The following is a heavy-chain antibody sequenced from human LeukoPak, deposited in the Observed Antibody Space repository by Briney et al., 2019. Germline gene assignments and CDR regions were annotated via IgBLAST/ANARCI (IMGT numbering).Heavy chain of an antibody. CDR3: ARDGGGWHYFEY. Sequence: GSLRLSCAASGFTFSSYSMNWVRQPPGKGLEWIGSIYYSGSTYYNPSFKSRVTISVDTSKNQFSLKLSSVAAADTAVYYCARDGGGWHYFEYWGQGTRVTVSS. CDR1: GFTFSSYS. CDR2: IYYSGST. V-gene: IGHV4-39*07. J-gene: IGHJ4*02. D-gene: IGHD6-19*01.